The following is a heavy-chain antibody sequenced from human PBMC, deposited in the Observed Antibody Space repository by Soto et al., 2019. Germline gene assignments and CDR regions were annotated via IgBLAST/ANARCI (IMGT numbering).Heavy chain of an antibody. CDR2: IGGRGDSI. J-gene: IGHJ4*02. CDR1: GFTFSSYA. V-gene: IGHV3-23*01. D-gene: IGHD6-19*01. CDR3: AKDLIYGYNSGRPFDY. Sequence: EVQLLESGGGLVQPGGSLRLSCAASGFTFSSYAMSWVRQAPGKGLEWVSAIGGRGDSIYYADSVKGRFTISRDNSRDTLYLQMNSLRAEDTAVYYCAKDLIYGYNSGRPFDYWGQGTLVTVSS.